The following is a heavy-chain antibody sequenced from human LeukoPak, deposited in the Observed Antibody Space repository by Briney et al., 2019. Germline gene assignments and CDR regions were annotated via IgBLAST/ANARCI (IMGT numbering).Heavy chain of an antibody. J-gene: IGHJ6*02. CDR1: GGTFSSYA. CDR2: IIPIFGTA. D-gene: IGHD2-2*01. CDR3: ARDHVVVPAAVESEEYCYYGMDV. V-gene: IGHV1-69*13. Sequence: ASVKVSCKASGGTFSSYAISWVRQAPGQGLEWMGGIIPIFGTANYAQKFQGRVTITADESTSTAYMELSSLRSEDTAVYYCARDHVVVPAAVESEEYCYYGMDVWGQGTTVTVSS.